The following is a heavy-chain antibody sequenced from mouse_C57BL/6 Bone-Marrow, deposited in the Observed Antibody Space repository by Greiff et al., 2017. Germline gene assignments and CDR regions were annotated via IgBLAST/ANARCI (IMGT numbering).Heavy chain of an antibody. V-gene: IGHV1-59*01. CDR2: IDPSDSYT. Sequence: VQLQQPGAELVRPGTSVKLSCKASGYTFTSYWMHWVKQRPGQGLEWIGVIDPSDSYTNYNQKFKGKSTLTVDTSSSTAYMQLSSLTSEDSAVYYCGSRSDYGGWGTTLTVTA. CDR3: GSRSDY. CDR1: GYTFTSYW. J-gene: IGHJ2*01.